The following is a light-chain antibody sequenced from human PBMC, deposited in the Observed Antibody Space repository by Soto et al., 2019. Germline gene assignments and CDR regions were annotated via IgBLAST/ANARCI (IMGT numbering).Light chain of an antibody. CDR3: ATWDGSLPGEV. V-gene: IGLV1-51*01. J-gene: IGLJ2*01. CDR2: DNN. CDR1: SSNIGNNY. Sequence: QSVLTQSPSVSAAPGQKVTISCSGSSSNIGNNYVSWYQQLRGTAPKLLIYDNNKRPSGIPDRFSGSKSGTSGTLDITGLQTGDEADYYCATWDGSLPGEVFGGGTKLTVL.